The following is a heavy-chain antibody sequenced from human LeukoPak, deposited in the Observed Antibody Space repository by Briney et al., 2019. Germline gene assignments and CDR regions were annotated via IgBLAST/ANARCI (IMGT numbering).Heavy chain of an antibody. CDR1: GFTFSNYW. CDR3: ARWEGNGYYFEY. V-gene: IGHV3-7*01. D-gene: IGHD3-22*01. Sequence: GGSLRLSCAASGFTFSNYWMSWVRQAPGKGLEWVANIHQDGSEKYYVDSVKGRFTISRDNAKNSLYLQMNSLRAEDTAVYYCARWEGNGYYFEYGGQGTLVTVSS. CDR2: IHQDGSEK. J-gene: IGHJ4*02.